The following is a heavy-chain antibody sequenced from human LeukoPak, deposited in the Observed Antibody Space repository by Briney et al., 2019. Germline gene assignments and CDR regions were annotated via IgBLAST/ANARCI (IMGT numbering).Heavy chain of an antibody. CDR1: GNSITSDF. J-gene: IGHJ4*02. CDR2: INYSGRS. Sequence: PSETLSLTCIVSGNSITSDFWSWIRQSPGKGLEWIGYINYSGRSEYDPSLKSRVTISVDRSRKRVSLKMRSVTAADTAVYYCARLDCLSDDCYNYWAVGALVTVSS. D-gene: IGHD2-21*02. CDR3: ARLDCLSDDCYNY. V-gene: IGHV4-59*08.